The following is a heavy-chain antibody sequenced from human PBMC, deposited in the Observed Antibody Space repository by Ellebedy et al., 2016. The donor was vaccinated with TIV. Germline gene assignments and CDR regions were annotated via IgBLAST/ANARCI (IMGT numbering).Heavy chain of an antibody. CDR1: GYTFTGYY. CDR2: INPNSGGT. J-gene: IGHJ4*02. CDR3: ARAMGDYSSGWYGGY. Sequence: ASVKVSCKASGYTFTGYYMHWVRQAPGQGLEWMGWINPNSGGTNYAQKFQGWVTMTRDTSISTAYMELRSLRSDDTAVYYCARAMGDYSSGWYGGYWGQGTLVTVSS. V-gene: IGHV1-2*04. D-gene: IGHD6-19*01.